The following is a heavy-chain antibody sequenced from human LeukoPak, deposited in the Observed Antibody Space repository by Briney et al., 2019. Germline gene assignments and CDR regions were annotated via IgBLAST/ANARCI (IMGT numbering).Heavy chain of an antibody. J-gene: IGHJ6*03. Sequence: GGSLRLSCAASGFTFSSNYMSWVRQAPGKGLEWVSVIYSGGSTYYADSVKGRFTISRDNSKNTLYLQMNSLRAEDTAVYYCARDHVPYYYDSSASRGDYYYMDVWGKGTTVTGSS. V-gene: IGHV3-66*02. CDR1: GFTFSSNY. D-gene: IGHD3-22*01. CDR3: ARDHVPYYYDSSASRGDYYYMDV. CDR2: IYSGGST.